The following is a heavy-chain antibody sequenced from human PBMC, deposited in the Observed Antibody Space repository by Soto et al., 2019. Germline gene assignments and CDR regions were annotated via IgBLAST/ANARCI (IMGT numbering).Heavy chain of an antibody. V-gene: IGHV4-34*01. J-gene: IGHJ4*02. Sequence: QVQLQQWGAGLLKPSETLSLTRAVYGGSFSGYYWSWIRQPPGKGLEWIGEINHSGSTNYNPSLKSRATISVDTSKNQFSMQLSSVPAADTAVYYCARWDSGYAPWGQGTLVTVSS. CDR2: INHSGST. CDR3: ARWDSGYAP. D-gene: IGHD5-12*01. CDR1: GGSFSGYY.